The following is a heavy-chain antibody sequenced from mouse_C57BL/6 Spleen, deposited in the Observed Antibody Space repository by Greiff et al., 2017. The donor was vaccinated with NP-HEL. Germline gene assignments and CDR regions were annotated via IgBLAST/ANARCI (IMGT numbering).Heavy chain of an antibody. CDR3: AREGTDYAMDY. CDR2: SRNKANDYTT. Sequence: DVKLVESGGGLVQSGRSLRLSCATSGFTFSDFYMEWVRQAPGKGLEWIAASRNKANDYTTEYSASVKGRFIVSRDTSQSILYLQMNALRAEDTAIYYCAREGTDYAMDYWGQGTSVTVSS. J-gene: IGHJ4*01. V-gene: IGHV7-1*01. CDR1: GFTFSDFY. D-gene: IGHD3-3*01.